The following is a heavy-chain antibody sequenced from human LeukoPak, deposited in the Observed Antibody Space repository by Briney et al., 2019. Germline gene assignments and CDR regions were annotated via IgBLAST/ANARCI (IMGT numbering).Heavy chain of an antibody. V-gene: IGHV4-59*01. CDR3: ARLSGYCFDY. D-gene: IGHD3-22*01. CDR2: IYYSGST. CDR1: GGSISSYY. Sequence: SETLSLTCTVSGGSISSYYWTWIRQPPGKGLEWIGYIYYSGSTNYNPSLKSRVTISVDTSKNQFSLKLSSVTAADTAVYYCARLSGYCFDYWGQGTLVTVSS. J-gene: IGHJ4*02.